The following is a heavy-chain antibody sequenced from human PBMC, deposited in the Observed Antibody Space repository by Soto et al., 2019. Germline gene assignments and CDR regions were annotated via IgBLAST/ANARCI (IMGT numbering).Heavy chain of an antibody. D-gene: IGHD1-1*01. CDR1: GYTFTSYD. CDR2: MNPNSGNT. V-gene: IGHV1-8*01. J-gene: IGHJ4*02. Sequence: ASVKVSCKASGYTFTSYDINWVRQATGQGLEWMGWMNPNSGNTGYAQKLQGRVTMTRNTSISTAYLQWSSLKASDTAMYYCARGTDAIITAFDYWGQGTLVTVSS. CDR3: ARGTDAIITAFDY.